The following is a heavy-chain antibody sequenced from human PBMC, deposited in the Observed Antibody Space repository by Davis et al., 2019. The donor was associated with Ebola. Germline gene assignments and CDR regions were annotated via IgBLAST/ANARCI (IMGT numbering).Heavy chain of an antibody. Sequence: PGGSLRLSCAASGFTFSSYAMSWVRQAPGKGLEWVSAISGSGGSTYYADSVKGRFTISRDNSKNTLYLQMNSLRAEDTAVYYCAKNIVVVVAANGMDVWGQGTTVTVSS. CDR3: AKNIVVVVAANGMDV. V-gene: IGHV3-23*01. D-gene: IGHD2-15*01. CDR2: ISGSGGST. CDR1: GFTFSSYA. J-gene: IGHJ6*02.